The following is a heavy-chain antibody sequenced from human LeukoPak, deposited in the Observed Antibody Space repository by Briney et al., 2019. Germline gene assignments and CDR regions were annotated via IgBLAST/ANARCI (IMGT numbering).Heavy chain of an antibody. CDR2: SYYSGST. J-gene: IGHJ3*02. V-gene: IGHV4-59*01. CDR3: ARETYYYDSSGYSPDAFDI. CDR1: GGSISSCY. D-gene: IGHD3-22*01. Sequence: SETLSLTCTVSGGSISSCYWSWIRKPPGQGQELIGFSYYSGSTNYNPSLKSRVTISVDTSKNQFSLKLSSGTAADTAVYYCARETYYYDSSGYSPDAFDIWGQGTMVTVSS.